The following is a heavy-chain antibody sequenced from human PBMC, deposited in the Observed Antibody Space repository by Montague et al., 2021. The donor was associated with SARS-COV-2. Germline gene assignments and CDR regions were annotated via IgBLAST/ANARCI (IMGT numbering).Heavy chain of an antibody. J-gene: IGHJ6*02. CDR2: IYYSGST. CDR3: ARVEFDGGYDSVPLDV. D-gene: IGHD5-12*01. CDR1: GGSISSGGYH. V-gene: IGHV4-31*03. Sequence: TLSLTCTVSGGSISSGGYHWSWIRQHPGKGLEWIGYIYYSGSTYYNPSLKSRVTISVDTSKDQFSLKLSSVTAADTAVYYRARVEFDGGYDSVPLDVWGQGTTVTVSS.